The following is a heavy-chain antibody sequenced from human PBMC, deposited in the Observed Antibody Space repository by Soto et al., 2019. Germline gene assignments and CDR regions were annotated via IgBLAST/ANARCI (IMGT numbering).Heavy chain of an antibody. CDR1: GYTFTSYG. J-gene: IGHJ4*02. V-gene: IGHV1-18*01. D-gene: IGHD3-22*01. CDR2: ISAYNGNT. Sequence: GASVKVSCKASGYTFTSYGISWVRQAPGQGLEWMGWISAYNGNTNYAQKLQGRVTMTKDTSTDTAYMELSSLRSEDTAVYYCATPSGDSSGYHFYYWGQGTLVTVSS. CDR3: ATPSGDSSGYHFYY.